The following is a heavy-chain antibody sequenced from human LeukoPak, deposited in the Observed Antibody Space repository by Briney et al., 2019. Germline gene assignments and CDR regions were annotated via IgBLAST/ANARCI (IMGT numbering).Heavy chain of an antibody. CDR2: IYYNGST. CDR1: GFTFRDYY. J-gene: IGHJ5*02. CDR3: ARTSLGGAWFDP. Sequence: LRLSCSASGFTFRDYYMSWIRQPPGKGLEWIGYIYYNGSTYYNPSLKSRVTISVDTSKNQFSLKLSSVTAADTAVYYCARTSLGGAWFDPWGQGTLVTVSS. D-gene: IGHD3-10*01. V-gene: IGHV4-30-4*01.